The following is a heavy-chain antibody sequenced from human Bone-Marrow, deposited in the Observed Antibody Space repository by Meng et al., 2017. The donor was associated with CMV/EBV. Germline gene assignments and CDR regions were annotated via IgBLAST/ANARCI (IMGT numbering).Heavy chain of an antibody. D-gene: IGHD3-16*01. CDR2: ISYDGSNK. CDR3: ARVRHGGHLRYRDFDF. Sequence: GGSLRLSCAASGFTFSSYAMHWVRQAPGKGLEWVAVISYDGSNKYYADSVKGRFTISRDKSKNTLYLQMNSLRAEDTAVYYCARVRHGGHLRYRDFDFWGQGTLVTVSS. CDR1: GFTFSSYA. J-gene: IGHJ4*02. V-gene: IGHV3-30*04.